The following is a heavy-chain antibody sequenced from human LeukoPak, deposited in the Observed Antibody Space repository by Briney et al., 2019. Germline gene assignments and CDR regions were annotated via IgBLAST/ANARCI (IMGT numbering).Heavy chain of an antibody. D-gene: IGHD5-12*01. CDR1: GFAFSSYW. J-gene: IGHJ4*02. Sequence: PGGSLRLSCAASGFAFSSYWMHWVRQAPGKGLVWVSRINTDGSSTSYADSVKGRFTISRDNAKNTLYLQMNSLRAEDTAVYYCASEGGYSGYDYGNGGDYWGQGTLVTVSS. CDR3: ASEGGYSGYDYGNGGDY. CDR2: INTDGSST. V-gene: IGHV3-74*01.